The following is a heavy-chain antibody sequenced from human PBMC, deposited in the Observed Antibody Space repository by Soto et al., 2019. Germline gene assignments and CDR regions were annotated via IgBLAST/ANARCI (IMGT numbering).Heavy chain of an antibody. D-gene: IGHD3-22*01. CDR3: AGRNRYYYDSSGYHWFDP. V-gene: IGHV1-69*01. J-gene: IGHJ5*02. CDR1: GGTFSSYA. Sequence: QVQLVQSGAEVKKPGSSVKVSCKASGGTFSSYAISWVRQAPGQGLEWMGGILPIFGTANYAQKFQGRVTITADESTSTAYMGLSSLRSEDTAVYYCAGRNRYYYDSSGYHWFDPWGQGTLVTVSS. CDR2: ILPIFGTA.